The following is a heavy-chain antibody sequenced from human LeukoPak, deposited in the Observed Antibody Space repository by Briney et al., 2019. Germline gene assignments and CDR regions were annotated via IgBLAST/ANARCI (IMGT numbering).Heavy chain of an antibody. Sequence: ASVKVSCKASGYTFTGYSMHWVRQAPGQGLEWMGWINPNSGGTKYAQKFQGRVTMTGDTSISTAYMELSGLGSDDTAVYYCARNGHISAWSYYYYYVDVWGIGTTVTVSS. CDR3: ARNGHISAWSYYYYYVDV. J-gene: IGHJ6*03. D-gene: IGHD6-19*01. V-gene: IGHV1-2*02. CDR2: INPNSGGT. CDR1: GYTFTGYS.